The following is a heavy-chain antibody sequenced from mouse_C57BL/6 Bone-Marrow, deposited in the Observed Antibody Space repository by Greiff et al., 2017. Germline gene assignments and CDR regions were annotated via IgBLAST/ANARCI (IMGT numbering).Heavy chain of an antibody. CDR3: ARGLTTVVAPSFDY. J-gene: IGHJ2*01. CDR2: INPNYGTT. D-gene: IGHD1-1*01. Sequence: EVHLVESGPELVKPGASVKISCKASGYSFTDYNMNWVKQSNGKSLEWIGVINPNYGTTSYNQKFKGKATLTVDQSSSTAYMQLNSLTSEDSAVYYCARGLTTVVAPSFDYWGQGTTLTVSS. CDR1: GYSFTDYN. V-gene: IGHV1-39*01.